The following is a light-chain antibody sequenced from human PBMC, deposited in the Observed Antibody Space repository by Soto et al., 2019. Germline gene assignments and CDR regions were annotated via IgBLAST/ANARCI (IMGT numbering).Light chain of an antibody. V-gene: IGKV3-15*01. CDR3: QQYNNGPTYT. CDR2: GAS. Sequence: EIVMTQSPATLSVSPGERATLSCRASQSISSSLAWYQQKPGQAPRLLIYGASTRATGIPARFSGSGSGTEFTINISSLQSEDFAVYYCQQYNNGPTYTFGQGTKLEIK. J-gene: IGKJ2*01. CDR1: QSISSS.